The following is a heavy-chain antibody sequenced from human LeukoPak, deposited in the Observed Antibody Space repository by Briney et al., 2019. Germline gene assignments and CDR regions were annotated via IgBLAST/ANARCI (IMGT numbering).Heavy chain of an antibody. CDR3: ARDRHSNYNFDY. J-gene: IGHJ4*02. CDR1: GGTFSSYA. V-gene: IGHV1-69*04. D-gene: IGHD4-11*01. Sequence: SVKVSCKAPGGTFSSYAISWVRQAPGQGLEWMGRIIPILGIANYAQKFQGRVTITADKSTSTAYMELSSLRSEDTAVYYCARDRHSNYNFDYWGQGTLVTVSS. CDR2: IIPILGIA.